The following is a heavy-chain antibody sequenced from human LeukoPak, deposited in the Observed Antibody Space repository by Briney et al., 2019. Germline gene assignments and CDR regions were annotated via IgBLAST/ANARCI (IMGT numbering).Heavy chain of an antibody. V-gene: IGHV7-4-1*02. CDR1: GYTFSSYA. D-gene: IGHD1-26*01. Sequence: ASVKDSCKASGYTFSSYAMNWVRQAHGQGLEWMGWINTNTGNPTYVQGFTGRFVFSLDTSVNTAYLQISSLKAEDTAVYYCARGGSWVDYWGQGTLVTVSS. CDR2: INTNTGNP. CDR3: ARGGSWVDY. J-gene: IGHJ4*02.